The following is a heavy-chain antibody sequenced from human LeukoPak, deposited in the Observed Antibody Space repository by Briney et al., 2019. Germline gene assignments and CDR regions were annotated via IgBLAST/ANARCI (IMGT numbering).Heavy chain of an antibody. V-gene: IGHV4-4*07. Sequence: SETLSLTCTVPGGFINSYYWSWIRQPAGKGLEWIGRIYIGGSTNYNPSLKSRVTISVDTSKNQFSLKLTSVAAADTAVYYCARESSSTYYLDAFDMWGQGTMVTVSS. J-gene: IGHJ3*02. CDR2: IYIGGST. CDR3: ARESSSTYYLDAFDM. D-gene: IGHD3-22*01. CDR1: GGFINSYY.